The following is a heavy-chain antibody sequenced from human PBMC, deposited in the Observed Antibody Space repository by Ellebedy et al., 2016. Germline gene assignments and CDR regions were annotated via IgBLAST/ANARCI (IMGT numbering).Heavy chain of an antibody. Sequence: ASVKVSCKASGGTFSTYGISWVRQAPGQGLEWMGGIIPILGIANYAQRFQGRVTITRDTSARTAYMELSSLRSEDTALYYCARRAFSAYNGEYHFDHWGQGSLVTVSS. V-gene: IGHV1-69*10. J-gene: IGHJ4*02. CDR2: IIPILGIA. D-gene: IGHD2-8*01. CDR3: ARRAFSAYNGEYHFDH. CDR1: GGTFSTYG.